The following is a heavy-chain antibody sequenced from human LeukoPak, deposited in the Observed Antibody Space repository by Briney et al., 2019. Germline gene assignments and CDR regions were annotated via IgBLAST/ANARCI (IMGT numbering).Heavy chain of an antibody. J-gene: IGHJ6*02. CDR2: ISWNSGSI. V-gene: IGHV3-9*01. CDR1: GFTFDDYA. CDR3: AKGSGWYRDGMDV. D-gene: IGHD6-19*01. Sequence: GGSLRLSCAASGFTFDDYAMHWVRQAPGKGLEWVSGISWNSGSIGYADSVKGRFTISRDNAKNSLYLQMNSLRAEDTALYYCAKGSGWYRDGMDVWGQGTTVTVSS.